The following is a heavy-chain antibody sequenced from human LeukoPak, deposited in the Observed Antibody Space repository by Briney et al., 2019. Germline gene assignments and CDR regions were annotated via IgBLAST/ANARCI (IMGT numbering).Heavy chain of an antibody. D-gene: IGHD3-22*01. V-gene: IGHV4-59*13. CDR3: ARDTRVYDTSGYYYFDH. Sequence: SETLSLTCTVSGASIRTYYWNWIRQPPGGGLEWIGYIHSSGSTNNNPSLKSRVTISRDTSKNQFSLKLSSVTAADTAIYYCARDTRVYDTSGYYYFDHWGQGTLVTVSS. CDR1: GASIRTYY. CDR2: IHSSGST. J-gene: IGHJ4*02.